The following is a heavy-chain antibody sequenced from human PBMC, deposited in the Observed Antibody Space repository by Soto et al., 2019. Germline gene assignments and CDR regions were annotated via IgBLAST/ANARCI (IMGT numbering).Heavy chain of an antibody. D-gene: IGHD3-9*01. J-gene: IGHJ4*02. CDR3: AKGGAVYGLLTHDY. Sequence: EVKLLESGGGLEQPGGSLRLSCAASGFTFSDYAMSWVRQAPGKGLEWVTTITRSSSTLYYTNSVKGRFAISRDNSRNILFLQMNSLTAEDTSVYYCAKGGAVYGLLTHDYWGQGTLVTVSS. CDR2: ITRSSSTL. CDR1: GFTFSDYA. V-gene: IGHV3-23*01.